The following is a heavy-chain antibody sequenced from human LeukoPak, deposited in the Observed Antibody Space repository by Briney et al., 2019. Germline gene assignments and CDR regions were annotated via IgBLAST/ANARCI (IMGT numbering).Heavy chain of an antibody. J-gene: IGHJ3*02. CDR1: GFIFSDYN. V-gene: IGHV3-48*01. Sequence: GGSLRLSCAASGFIFSDYNMHWVRQVPGKGLESVSYISSSGNIIYYADSMQGRFTISRDNAQNSLYLQMNSLRAEDTAVYYCASLAMNSWGQGTMVTVSS. CDR3: ASLAMNS. CDR2: ISSSGNII.